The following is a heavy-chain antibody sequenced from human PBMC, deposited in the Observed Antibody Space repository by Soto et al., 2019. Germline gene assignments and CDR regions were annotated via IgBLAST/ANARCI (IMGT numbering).Heavy chain of an antibody. CDR2: IIPIFGTA. V-gene: IGHV1-69*13. CDR3: ARDLVTMVRGVITRINWFDP. CDR1: GGTFSSYA. D-gene: IGHD3-10*01. J-gene: IGHJ5*02. Sequence: SVKVSCKASGGTFSSYALSWVRQAPGQGLEWMGGIIPIFGTANYAQKFQGRVTITADESTSTAYMELSSLRSEDTAVYYCARDLVTMVRGVITRINWFDPWGQGTLVTVSS.